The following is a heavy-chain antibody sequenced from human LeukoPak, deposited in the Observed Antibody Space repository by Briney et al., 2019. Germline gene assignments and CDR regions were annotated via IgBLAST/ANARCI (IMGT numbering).Heavy chain of an antibody. V-gene: IGHV5-51*01. Sequence: GESLKISCKTSRYSFTNYWIAWVRQMPGKGLEWMGIIYPGDPDTRYSPSFQGQVTIAADKSISTAYLQWSSLKASDTAMYYCARAIYSHYYSMDVWGQGTTVTVSS. D-gene: IGHD3-9*01. CDR1: RYSFTNYW. CDR2: IYPGDPDT. J-gene: IGHJ6*02. CDR3: ARAIYSHYYSMDV.